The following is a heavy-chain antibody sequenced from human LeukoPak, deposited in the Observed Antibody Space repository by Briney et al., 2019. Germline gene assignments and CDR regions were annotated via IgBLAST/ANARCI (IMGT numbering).Heavy chain of an antibody. D-gene: IGHD6-13*01. CDR1: GGTFSSYA. CDR2: IIPIFGTA. CDR3: AREHSSSWDQFDY. V-gene: IGHV1-69*06. J-gene: IGHJ4*02. Sequence: SVKVSCKASGGTFSSYAISWVRQAPGQGLEWMGGIIPIFGTANYAQKVQGRVTMTAGTSTSTSYMELRSLRSDDTAVYYCAREHSSSWDQFDYWGQGTLVTVSS.